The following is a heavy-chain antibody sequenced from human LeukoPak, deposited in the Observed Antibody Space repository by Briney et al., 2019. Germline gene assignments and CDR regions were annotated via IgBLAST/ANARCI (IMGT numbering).Heavy chain of an antibody. CDR2: ISSSSSYI. V-gene: IGHV3-21*01. CDR1: GFTFSSYS. CDR3: ARDSEDIVVSNWFDP. D-gene: IGHD2-2*01. Sequence: PGGSLRLSCAASGFTFSSYSMNWVRQAPGKGLEWVSSISSSSSYIYYADSVKGRFTISRDNAKNSLYLQMNSLRAEDTAVYYCARDSEDIVVSNWFDPWGQGTLVTVSS. J-gene: IGHJ5*02.